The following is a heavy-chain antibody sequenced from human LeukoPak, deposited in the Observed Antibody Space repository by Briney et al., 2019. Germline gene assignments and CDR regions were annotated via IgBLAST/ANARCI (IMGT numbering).Heavy chain of an antibody. CDR1: QFTFSRFA. D-gene: IGHD2-21*01. J-gene: IGHJ6*03. CDR2: LSGSGTAT. V-gene: IGHV3-23*01. CDR3: AKHLGSHSFLFYYMDV. Sequence: GESLRLSCEASQFTFSRFAMSWIRQAPGTGLEWVSTLSGSGTATYYADSVKGRFTTSRDNSKDTLYLQMDKLRADDTAVYYCAKHLGSHSFLFYYMDVWGTGTSVIVSS.